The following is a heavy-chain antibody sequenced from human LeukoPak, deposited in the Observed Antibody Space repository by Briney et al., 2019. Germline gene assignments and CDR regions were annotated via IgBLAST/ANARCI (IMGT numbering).Heavy chain of an antibody. Sequence: GRSLRLSCAASGFTFDDYAMHWVRQAPGKGPEWVSGISWNSGSIGFADSVKGRFTTSRDNAKNSLYLQMNSLRAEDTALYYXXKXATXTTVXRGAFDIWGQGTMVTVSS. V-gene: IGHV3-9*01. CDR1: GFTFDDYA. D-gene: IGHD4-17*01. J-gene: IGHJ3*02. CDR2: ISWNSGSI. CDR3: XKXATXTTVXRGAFDI.